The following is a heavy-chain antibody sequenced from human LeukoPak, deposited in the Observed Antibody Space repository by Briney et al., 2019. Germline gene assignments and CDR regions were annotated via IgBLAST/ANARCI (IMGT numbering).Heavy chain of an antibody. Sequence: GGSLRLSCAASGFTFSSYGMHWVRQAPGKGLEWVSIISGSGSGGSTYYADSVKGRFTISRDNSNNTLYLQMNSLRAEDTAVYYCAKYSHDSSGSFDYWGQGTLVTVSS. CDR3: AKYSHDSSGSFDY. CDR2: ISGSGSGGST. V-gene: IGHV3-23*01. J-gene: IGHJ4*02. D-gene: IGHD3-22*01. CDR1: GFTFSSYG.